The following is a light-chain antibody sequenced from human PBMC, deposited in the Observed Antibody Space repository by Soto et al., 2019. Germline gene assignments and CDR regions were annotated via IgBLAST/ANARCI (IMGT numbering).Light chain of an antibody. CDR1: QSISTN. CDR3: QQYSIWRT. CDR2: AAS. Sequence: EMMLTQSPATLSLSQGERATLSFRASQSISTNLAWYQQKAGQAPRLLIYAASTRATGIPARFSGSGSGTEFTLTISSLQSEDFAVYYCQQYSIWRTFGQGTKVDIK. V-gene: IGKV3-15*01. J-gene: IGKJ1*01.